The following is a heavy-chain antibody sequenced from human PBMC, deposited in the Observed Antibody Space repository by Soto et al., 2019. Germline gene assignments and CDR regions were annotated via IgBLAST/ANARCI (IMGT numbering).Heavy chain of an antibody. J-gene: IGHJ4*02. CDR1: GDSISSYY. CDR3: AGDYPSGSYRFDY. CDR2: IYHSGST. V-gene: IGHV4-59*01. Sequence: TSETLSLTCTVSGDSISSYYWSWIRQPPGKGLEWIGYIYHSGSTTYNPSLKSRVTISVDTSKNQFSLKLSSLTAADTAVYYCAGDYPSGSYRFDYWGQGTLVTVSS. D-gene: IGHD3-10*01.